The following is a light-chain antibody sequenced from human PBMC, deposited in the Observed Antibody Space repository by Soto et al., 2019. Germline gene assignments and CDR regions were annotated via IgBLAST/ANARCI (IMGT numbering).Light chain of an antibody. V-gene: IGLV2-14*01. CDR2: EVS. Sequence: QSALTQSASVSGSPGQSITISCTGTSSDIGGYNYVSWYQQHPDKAPKLMIFEVSNRPSGVSNLFSGSKSGNTASLTISGLLPEDEADYYCSSYTTGSTVAFGGGTKLTVL. CDR1: SSDIGGYNY. CDR3: SSYTTGSTVA. J-gene: IGLJ2*01.